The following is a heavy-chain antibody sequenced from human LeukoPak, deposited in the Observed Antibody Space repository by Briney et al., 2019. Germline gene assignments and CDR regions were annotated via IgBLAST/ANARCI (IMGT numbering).Heavy chain of an antibody. V-gene: IGHV1-46*01. J-gene: IGHJ4*02. CDR1: GYTFTSYY. CDR3: ARSMIVEGRYYFDY. CDR2: INPSGSSS. Sequence: ASVKVSCKASGYTFTSYYLHWVRQAPGQALEWMGIINPSGSSSSYAQKFQGRVTMTTDTSTSTVYMELRSLRSEDTALYYCARSMIVEGRYYFDYWGQGTLVTVSS. D-gene: IGHD3-22*01.